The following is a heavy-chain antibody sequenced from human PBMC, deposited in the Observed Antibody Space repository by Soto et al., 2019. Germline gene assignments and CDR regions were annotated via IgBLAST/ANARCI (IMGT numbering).Heavy chain of an antibody. Sequence: SLRLSCAASGFTFSSYGMHWVRQAPGKGLEWVAVISYDGSNKYYADSVKGRFTISRDNSKNTLYLQMNSLRAEDTAVYYCAKELKYYYDSSGYYLDYWGQGTLVTVSS. CDR3: AKELKYYYDSSGYYLDY. CDR1: GFTFSSYG. CDR2: ISYDGSNK. V-gene: IGHV3-30*18. D-gene: IGHD3-22*01. J-gene: IGHJ4*02.